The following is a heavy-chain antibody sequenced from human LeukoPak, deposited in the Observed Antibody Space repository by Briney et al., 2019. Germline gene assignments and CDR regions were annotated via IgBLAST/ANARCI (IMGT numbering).Heavy chain of an antibody. CDR1: EFTFSSHS. CDR3: ARSLKVSAALDVFDI. D-gene: IGHD2-2*01. CDR2: ISRSGGSI. V-gene: IGHV3-21*01. J-gene: IGHJ3*02. Sequence: GGSLRLSCAASEFTFSSHSMNWVRQAPGKGLEWVSSISRSGGSIYYADSLKGRFTISRDNAKNSLYLQMISLRAEDTAVYFCARSLKVSAALDVFDIWGQGTMVTVSS.